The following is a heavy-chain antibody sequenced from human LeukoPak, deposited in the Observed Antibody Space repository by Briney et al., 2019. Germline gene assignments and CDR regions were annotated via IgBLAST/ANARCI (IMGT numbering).Heavy chain of an antibody. CDR3: ARDDSSGYYNY. V-gene: IGHV4-4*02. Sequence: SGTLSLTCAVSGGSISSSNWWSWVRQPPGKGLEWIGEIYHSGSTNYNPSLKSRVTISVDTSKNQFSLKLSSVTAADTAVYYCARDDSSGYYNYWGQGTLVTVSS. J-gene: IGHJ4*02. CDR2: IYHSGST. D-gene: IGHD3-22*01. CDR1: GGSISSSNW.